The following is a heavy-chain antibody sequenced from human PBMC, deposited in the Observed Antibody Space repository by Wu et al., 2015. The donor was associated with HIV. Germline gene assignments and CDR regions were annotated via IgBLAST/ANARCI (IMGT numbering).Heavy chain of an antibody. CDR2: MNPXTGAT. Sequence: QVQLVESGAEVKKPGASVRISCKASGYTFTSFDIIWLRQATGQGLEWMGWMNPXTGATGYARNLQGRLTLTRDTSISTAYMEVSSLRSEDTAVYYCARAPRGFWSGHPWDYYHYYMDVWGKGTTVTVSS. CDR1: GYTFTSFD. J-gene: IGHJ6*03. CDR3: ARAPRGFWSGHPWDYYHYYMDV. V-gene: IGHV1-8*01. D-gene: IGHD3-3*01.